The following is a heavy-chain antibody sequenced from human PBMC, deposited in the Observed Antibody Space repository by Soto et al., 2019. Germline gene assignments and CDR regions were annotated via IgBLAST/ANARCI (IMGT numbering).Heavy chain of an antibody. CDR3: ATQPPLTTFEF. CDR2: IVPIFNTS. J-gene: IGHJ4*01. CDR1: GGTFNNYA. D-gene: IGHD1-1*01. Sequence: QVQLVQSGAEVKKPGSSVKVSCKTSGGTFNNYAISWVRQAPGQGLEWMGGIVPIFNTSHFAEKFQGRLTLTADKSTSTAFMELIGLRSDDTAVYFCATQPPLTTFEFWGHGTLVSVSS. V-gene: IGHV1-69*06.